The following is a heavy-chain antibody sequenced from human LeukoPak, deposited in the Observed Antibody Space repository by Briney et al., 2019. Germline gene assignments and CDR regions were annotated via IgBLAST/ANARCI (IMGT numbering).Heavy chain of an antibody. V-gene: IGHV1-2*06. CDR3: AIIAVAGSLDY. Sequence: GASVKVSCKASGYTFTGYYMHWVRQAPGQGLEWMGRINPNSGGTNYAQKFQGRVTMTRDTSISTAYMERSRLRSDDTAVYYCAIIAVAGSLDYWGQGTLVTVSS. CDR2: INPNSGGT. J-gene: IGHJ4*02. CDR1: GYTFTGYY. D-gene: IGHD6-19*01.